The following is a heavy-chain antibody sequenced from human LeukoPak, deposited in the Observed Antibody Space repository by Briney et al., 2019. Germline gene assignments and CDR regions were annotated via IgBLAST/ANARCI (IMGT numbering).Heavy chain of an antibody. V-gene: IGHV3-64*01. J-gene: IGHJ4*02. CDR2: ISSNGGST. Sequence: GGSLRLSCAASGFTFSSYAMHWVRQAPGKGLEYVSAISSNGGSTYYANSVKGRFTISRDNSKNTLYLQMGSLRAEDMAVYYCAREWSGFGELPDYWGQGTLVTVSS. CDR3: AREWSGFGELPDY. CDR1: GFTFSSYA. D-gene: IGHD3-10*01.